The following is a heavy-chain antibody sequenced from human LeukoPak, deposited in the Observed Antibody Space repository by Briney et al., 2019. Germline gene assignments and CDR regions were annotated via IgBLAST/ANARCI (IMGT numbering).Heavy chain of an antibody. D-gene: IGHD3-10*01. J-gene: IGHJ4*02. V-gene: IGHV3-30*18. CDR1: GFTFSSYG. CDR3: AKDRGYITYYFDY. Sequence: GGSLRLSCAASGFTFSSYGMHWVRQAPGKGLEWVAVISYDGSNKYYADSVKGRFTISRVNSKNTLYLQMNSLRAEDTAVYYCAKDRGYITYYFDYWGQGTLVTVSS. CDR2: ISYDGSNK.